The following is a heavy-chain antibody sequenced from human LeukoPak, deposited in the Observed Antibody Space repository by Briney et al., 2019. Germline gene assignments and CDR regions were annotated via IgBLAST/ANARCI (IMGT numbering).Heavy chain of an antibody. Sequence: GGSLRLSCAASGFTFSNYWVHWVRQAPGKGLVWVSRINPDGSTIDYADSVKGRFTISRDNAKNTLYLQMNSLRAEDTGVYYFATAGNYRFDYWGQGTLVTVSS. CDR3: ATAGNYRFDY. CDR2: INPDGSTI. D-gene: IGHD1-7*01. V-gene: IGHV3-74*01. CDR1: GFTFSNYW. J-gene: IGHJ4*02.